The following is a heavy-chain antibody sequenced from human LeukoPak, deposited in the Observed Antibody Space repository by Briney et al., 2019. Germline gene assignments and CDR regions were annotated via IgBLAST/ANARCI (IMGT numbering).Heavy chain of an antibody. D-gene: IGHD6-19*01. CDR2: INPNSGGT. Sequence: GASVKVSCKASGYTFTGYYMHWVRQAPGQGLEWMGWINPNSGGTNYAQKFQGRVTMTRDTSISTAYMELSRLRSDDTAVYYCARNRAVAGHYYYYYGMDVWGQGTTVTVSS. CDR1: GYTFTGYY. J-gene: IGHJ6*02. CDR3: ARNRAVAGHYYYYYGMDV. V-gene: IGHV1-2*02.